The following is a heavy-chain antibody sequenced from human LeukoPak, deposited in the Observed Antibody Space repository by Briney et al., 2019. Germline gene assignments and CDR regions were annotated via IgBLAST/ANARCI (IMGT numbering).Heavy chain of an antibody. CDR3: ARGGFRSIAAAAAGGAFDI. V-gene: IGHV1-46*01. J-gene: IGHJ3*02. CDR1: GYTFTSYY. CDR2: INPSGGST. D-gene: IGHD6-13*01. Sequence: ASVKVSCKASGYTFTSYYMHWVRQAPGQGLEWMGIINPSGGSTSYAQKFQGRVTMTRDMSTSTVYMELSSLRSEDTAVYYCARGGFRSIAAAAAGGAFDIWGQGTMVTVSS.